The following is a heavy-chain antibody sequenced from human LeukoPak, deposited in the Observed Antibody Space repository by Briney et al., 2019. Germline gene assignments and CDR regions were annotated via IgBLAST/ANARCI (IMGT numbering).Heavy chain of an antibody. D-gene: IGHD6-6*01. J-gene: IGHJ6*03. CDR3: ARHGEQLPHYMDV. Sequence: GESLKISCKGSGYNFAAYWIGWVRQMPGKGLEWMGIIYPDDSDTKYSPSFQGQVTISADKSISTAYLQWSSLKASDTAMYYCARHGEQLPHYMDVWGKGTMVTVSS. V-gene: IGHV5-51*01. CDR1: GYNFAAYW. CDR2: IYPDDSDT.